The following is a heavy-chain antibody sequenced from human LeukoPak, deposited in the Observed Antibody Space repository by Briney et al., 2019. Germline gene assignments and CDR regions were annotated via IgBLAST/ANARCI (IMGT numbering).Heavy chain of an antibody. Sequence: ASVKVSCKASGGTFSSYAISWVRQAPGQGLEWMGRIIPILGIANYAQKFRGRVTITADKSTSTAYMELSSLRSEDTAVYYCARVDYYDSSGYFDYWGQGTLVTVSS. CDR3: ARVDYYDSSGYFDY. D-gene: IGHD3-22*01. CDR1: GGTFSSYA. V-gene: IGHV1-69*04. CDR2: IIPILGIA. J-gene: IGHJ4*02.